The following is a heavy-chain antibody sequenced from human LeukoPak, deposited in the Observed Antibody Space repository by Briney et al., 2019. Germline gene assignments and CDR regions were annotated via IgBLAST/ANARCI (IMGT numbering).Heavy chain of an antibody. D-gene: IGHD5-24*01. V-gene: IGHV1-69*04. CDR3: ARAPPRLDGYILYY. Sequence: SVKVSCKASGGTFTNLAINWVRQAPGQGLEWMGRIIPTTGLASYAQKFQGRVTITADKSTSTAYMELSSLRSEDTAVYYCARAPPRLDGYILYYWGQGTLVTASA. CDR1: GGTFTNLA. CDR2: IIPTTGLA. J-gene: IGHJ4*02.